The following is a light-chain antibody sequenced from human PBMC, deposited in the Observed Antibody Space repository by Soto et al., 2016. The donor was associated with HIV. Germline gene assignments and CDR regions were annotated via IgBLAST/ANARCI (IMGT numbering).Light chain of an antibody. CDR3: QSADSSGSYVV. Sequence: SYELTQPPPVSVSPGQTARITCSGDALPDQYAYWYQQKPGQAPILVIYKDTERPSGIPEGFSGSSSGTTVTLTISGVQAEDEADYYCQSADSSGSYVVFGGGTKLTVL. J-gene: IGLJ2*01. V-gene: IGLV3-25*03. CDR1: ALPDQY. CDR2: KDT.